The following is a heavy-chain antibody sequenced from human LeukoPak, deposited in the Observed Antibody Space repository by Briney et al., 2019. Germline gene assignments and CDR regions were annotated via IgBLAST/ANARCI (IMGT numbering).Heavy chain of an antibody. CDR2: MNPNSGNT. V-gene: IGHV1-8*01. D-gene: IGHD3-10*01. CDR1: GYTFTSYD. Sequence: ASVKVSCKASGYTFTSYDINWVRQATGQGLEWMGWMNPNSGNTGYAQKFQGRVTMTRNTSISTAYMELSSLRPEDTAAYYCARGLRYGSGKNNWFDPWGQGTLVTVSS. CDR3: ARGLRYGSGKNNWFDP. J-gene: IGHJ5*02.